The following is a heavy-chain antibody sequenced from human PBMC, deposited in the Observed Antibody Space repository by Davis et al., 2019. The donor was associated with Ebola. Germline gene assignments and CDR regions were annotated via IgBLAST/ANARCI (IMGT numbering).Heavy chain of an antibody. CDR3: ARDHSNWRTGLYYYGMDV. Sequence: GGSLRLSCVASGFTLSNDAMSWVRQAPGKGLEWVSGLSGSGAVTYYADSVRGRFTISRDNFKNTLYLQMNSLRAEDTAIYYCARDHSNWRTGLYYYGMDVWGQGTTVTVSS. V-gene: IGHV3-23*01. D-gene: IGHD1-1*01. CDR1: GFTLSNDA. J-gene: IGHJ6*02. CDR2: LSGSGAVT.